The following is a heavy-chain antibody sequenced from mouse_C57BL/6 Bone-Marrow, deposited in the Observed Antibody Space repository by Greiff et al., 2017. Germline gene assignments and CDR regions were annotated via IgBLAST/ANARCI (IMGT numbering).Heavy chain of an antibody. CDR1: GFTFSDYG. V-gene: IGHV5-17*01. CDR2: ISSGSSTI. CDR3: ARERYYGSSSWFAY. D-gene: IGHD1-1*01. Sequence: EVQGVESGGGLVKPGGSLKLSCAASGFTFSDYGMHWVRQAPEKGLEWVAYISSGSSTIYYADTVKGRFTISRDNAKNTLFLQMTSLRSEDTAMYYCARERYYGSSSWFAYWGQGTLVTVSA. J-gene: IGHJ3*01.